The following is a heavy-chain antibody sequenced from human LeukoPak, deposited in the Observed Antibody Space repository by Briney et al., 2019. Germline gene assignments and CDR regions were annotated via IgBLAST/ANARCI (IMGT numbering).Heavy chain of an antibody. V-gene: IGHV4-4*08. CDR3: ARGDPTWRPGIGFDF. CDR1: GVSISSFY. D-gene: IGHD2/OR15-2a*01. J-gene: IGHJ4*02. CDR2: FHPSKST. Sequence: SETLSLTCSVSGVSISSFYWRWLGPPPGKGGEGFGFFHPSKSTHYDPSLKRRHSISVDTSKNEVSLGLSSVTAGDTAVYYCARGDPTWRPGIGFDFWGQGTLVTLSS.